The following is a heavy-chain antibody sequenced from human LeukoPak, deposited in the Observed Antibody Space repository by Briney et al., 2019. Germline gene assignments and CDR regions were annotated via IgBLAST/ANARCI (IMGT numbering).Heavy chain of an antibody. CDR3: ARSTILRYFDSYYYYYGMDV. D-gene: IGHD3-9*01. CDR1: GYTFTSYD. Sequence: ASVTVSFTASGYTFTSYDINWVRQAPGQGRAWMGWMNPNSGNTGYEQKFQGRVTMTRNTSISTAYMELGSLRSEDTAVYYCARSTILRYFDSYYYYYGMDVWGQGTTGTVS. V-gene: IGHV1-8*01. J-gene: IGHJ6*02. CDR2: MNPNSGNT.